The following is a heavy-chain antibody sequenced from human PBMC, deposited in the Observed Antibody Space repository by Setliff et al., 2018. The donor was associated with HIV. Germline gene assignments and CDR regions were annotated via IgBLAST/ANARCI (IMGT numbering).Heavy chain of an antibody. J-gene: IGHJ3*02. CDR1: GGTFSSYA. D-gene: IGHD1-26*01. CDR3: ARDRPYIVGANPIDAFDI. Sequence: SVKVSCKASGGTFSSYAISWVRQAPGQGLEWMGGIIPLFGTENYAQKFQGRITMTADTSTSTAYMDLRSLRSDDTAVYYCARDRPYIVGANPIDAFDIWGQGTMVTVSS. V-gene: IGHV1-69*06. CDR2: IIPLFGTE.